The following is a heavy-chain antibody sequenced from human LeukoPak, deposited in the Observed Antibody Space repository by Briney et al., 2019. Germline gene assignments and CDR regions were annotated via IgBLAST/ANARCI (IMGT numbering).Heavy chain of an antibody. CDR1: GYTFTGYY. Sequence: ASVKVSCKASGYTFTGYYMHWVRQAPGQGLEWMGWINPNSGGTNYAQNFQGRVTMNRDTSISTAYMELTRLRSDDTAVYYCARVPRSFNTFDIWGQGTTVTVSS. CDR2: INPNSGGT. CDR3: ARVPRSFNTFDI. J-gene: IGHJ3*02. V-gene: IGHV1-2*02. D-gene: IGHD2/OR15-2a*01.